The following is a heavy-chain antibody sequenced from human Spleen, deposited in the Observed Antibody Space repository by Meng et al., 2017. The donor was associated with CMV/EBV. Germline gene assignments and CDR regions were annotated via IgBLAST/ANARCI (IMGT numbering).Heavy chain of an antibody. CDR2: IIPILGIA. Sequence: SVKVSCKTSGYTFTSYGISWVRQAPGQGLEWMGGIIPILGIANYAQKFQGRVTITADKSTSTAYMELSSLRSEDTAVYYCARGGLPNDYYYGMDVWGQGTTVTVSS. V-gene: IGHV1-69*10. J-gene: IGHJ6*02. CDR1: GYTFTSYG. D-gene: IGHD2-21*02. CDR3: ARGGLPNDYYYGMDV.